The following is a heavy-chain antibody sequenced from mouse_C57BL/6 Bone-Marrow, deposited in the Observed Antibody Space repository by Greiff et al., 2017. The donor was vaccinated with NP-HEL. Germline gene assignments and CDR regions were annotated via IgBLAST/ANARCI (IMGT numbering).Heavy chain of an antibody. J-gene: IGHJ2*01. D-gene: IGHD1-1*01. CDR2: IDPSDSYT. CDR3: ARSPITTVVAPYFDY. CDR1: GYTFTSYW. V-gene: IGHV1-69*01. Sequence: VQLQQPGAELVMPGASVKLSCKASGYTFTSYWMHWVKQRPGQGLEWIGEIDPSDSYTNYNQKFKGKSTLTVDKSSSTAYMQLSSLTSEGSAVYYCARSPITTVVAPYFDYWGQGTTLTVSS.